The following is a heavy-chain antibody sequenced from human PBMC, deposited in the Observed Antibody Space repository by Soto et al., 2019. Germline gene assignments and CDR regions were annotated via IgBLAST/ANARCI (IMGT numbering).Heavy chain of an antibody. V-gene: IGHV3-48*01. CDR2: ISSSSSTI. J-gene: IGHJ5*02. D-gene: IGHD4-17*01. CDR1: GFTFSSYS. CDR3: AREGGDLNWFDP. Sequence: EVQLVESGGGLVQPGGSLRLSCAASGFTFSSYSMNSVRQAPGKGLEWVSYISSSSSTIYYADSVKGRFTNSRDNAKNALYLQMNSLRAEDTAVYYCAREGGDLNWFDPWGQGTLVTVSS.